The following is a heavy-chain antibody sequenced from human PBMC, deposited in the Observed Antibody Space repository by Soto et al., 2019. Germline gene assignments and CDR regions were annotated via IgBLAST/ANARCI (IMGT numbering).Heavy chain of an antibody. J-gene: IGHJ5*02. Sequence: ASVKVSCKASGYTFTSYGISWVRQAPGQGLEWMGWISAYNGNTNYAQKLQGRVTMTTDTSTSTAYMELRSLRSDDTAVYYCARDREQPVPKGSDLNWFDPWGQGTLVTVSS. D-gene: IGHD6-6*01. V-gene: IGHV1-18*01. CDR3: ARDREQPVPKGSDLNWFDP. CDR1: GYTFTSYG. CDR2: ISAYNGNT.